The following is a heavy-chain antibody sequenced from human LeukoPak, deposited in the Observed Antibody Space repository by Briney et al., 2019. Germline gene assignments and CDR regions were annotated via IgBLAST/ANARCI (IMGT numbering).Heavy chain of an antibody. Sequence: PSETLSLTCTVSGVSVSSGSYYWSWIRQPPGKGLEWIGYIYYSGSTNYNPSLKSRVTISVDTSKNQFSLKLSSVTAADTAVYYCARQRWLQLTRNYYYYGMDVWGQGTTVTVSS. J-gene: IGHJ6*02. CDR2: IYYSGST. CDR1: GVSVSSGSYY. V-gene: IGHV4-61*01. D-gene: IGHD5-24*01. CDR3: ARQRWLQLTRNYYYYGMDV.